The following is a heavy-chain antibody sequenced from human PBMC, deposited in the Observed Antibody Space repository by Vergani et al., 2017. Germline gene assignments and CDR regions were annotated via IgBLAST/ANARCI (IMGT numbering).Heavy chain of an antibody. CDR2: IGYDGRIK. CDR1: GFSFNTYG. J-gene: IGHJ4*03. D-gene: IGHD4-17*01. V-gene: IGHV3-30*02. Sequence: QVQLVETGGGVVQPGGSLRLYCATSGFSFNTYGAHWVRQAPGKGLEWVAFIGYDGRIKYNVDSVKGRFTISRDTSKKTLSLQMRSLRADDTAVYYCAKGGRENSDYGYFDYWGQGTAVTVSS. CDR3: AKGGRENSDYGYFDY.